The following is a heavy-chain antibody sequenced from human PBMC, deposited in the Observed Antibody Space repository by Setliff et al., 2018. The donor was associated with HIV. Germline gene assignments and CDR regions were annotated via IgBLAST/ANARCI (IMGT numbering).Heavy chain of an antibody. CDR1: GYTFTTSG. J-gene: IGHJ4*02. D-gene: IGHD6-19*01. CDR2: INPNSGGT. CDR3: ARGGYCSGWYLKY. V-gene: IGHV1-2*06. Sequence: ASVKVSCKTSGYTFTTSGISWVRQAPGQGLEWMGRINPNSGGTNYAQKFQGRVTMTRDTSISTAYMELSRLRSDDTAVYYCARGGYCSGWYLKYWGQGTPVTVSS.